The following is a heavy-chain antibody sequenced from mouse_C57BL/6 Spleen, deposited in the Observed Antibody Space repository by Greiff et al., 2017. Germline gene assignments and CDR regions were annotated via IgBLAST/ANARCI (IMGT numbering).Heavy chain of an antibody. D-gene: IGHD1-1*01. CDR2: IHPSDSGT. CDR1: GYTFTSYW. V-gene: IGHV1-74*01. CDR3: GMGDYGSSHWYIDV. Sequence: QVQLQQPGAELVKPGASVKVSCKASGYTFTSYWMHWVKQRPGQGLEWIGRIHPSDSGTNYNQKFKGKATLTVDKSSSTADMQLSSLTSEDSAVYYCGMGDYGSSHWYIDVWGTGTTVTVSS. J-gene: IGHJ1*03.